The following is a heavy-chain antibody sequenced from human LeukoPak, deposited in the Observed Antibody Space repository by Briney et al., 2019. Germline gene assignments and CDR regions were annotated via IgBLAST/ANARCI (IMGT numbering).Heavy chain of an antibody. V-gene: IGHV1-69*13. J-gene: IGHJ4*02. D-gene: IGHD2-2*02. Sequence: RASVNVSCKASGGTFSSYAISWVRQAPGQGLEWMGGIIPIFGTANYAQKFQGGVTITADESTSTAYMELSSLRSEDTAVYYCARVRGYCSSTSCHTPFDYWGQGTLVTVSS. CDR2: IIPIFGTA. CDR3: ARVRGYCSSTSCHTPFDY. CDR1: GGTFSSYA.